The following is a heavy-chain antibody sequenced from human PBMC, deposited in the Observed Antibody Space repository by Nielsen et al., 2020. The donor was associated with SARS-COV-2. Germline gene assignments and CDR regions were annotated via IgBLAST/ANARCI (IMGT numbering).Heavy chain of an antibody. CDR1: GFTFSSYG. CDR2: IWYDGSNK. CDR3: ATFRDAFDI. J-gene: IGHJ3*02. D-gene: IGHD2/OR15-2a*01. V-gene: IGHV3-30*02. Sequence: GESLKISCAASGFTFSSYGMHWVRQAPGKGLEWVAVIWYDGSNKYYADSVKGRLTISRDNSKNTLYLQMNSLRAEDTAVYYCATFRDAFDIWGQGTMVTVSS.